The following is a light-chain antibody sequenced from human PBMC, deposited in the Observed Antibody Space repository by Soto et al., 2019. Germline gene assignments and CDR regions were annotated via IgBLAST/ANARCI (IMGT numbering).Light chain of an antibody. CDR1: QSISTS. Sequence: EIVMTQTPATLSVSQGEGATLSCRASQSISTSLAWYQQKPGQAPRLLIDGASSRATGIPARFSGSGSGTEFTLTFRSLQSEDFAVYYCQQYGDWPPDTFGQGTKLEI. CDR2: GAS. CDR3: QQYGDWPPDT. J-gene: IGKJ2*01. V-gene: IGKV3D-15*01.